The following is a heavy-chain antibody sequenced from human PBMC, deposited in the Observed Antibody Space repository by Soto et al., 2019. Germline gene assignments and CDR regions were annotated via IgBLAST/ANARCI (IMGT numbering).Heavy chain of an antibody. CDR2: IYYSGST. J-gene: IGHJ5*02. V-gene: IGHV4-61*01. D-gene: IGHD1-26*01. CDR1: GGSVSSGSYY. CDR3: ARVNRRLVGATGWFDP. Sequence: QVQLQESGPGLVKPSETLSLTCTVSGGSVSSGSYYWSWIRQPPGKGLEWIGYIYYSGSTNYNPSLKSRVTISVDTSKNQFSLKLSSVTAADTAVYYCARVNRRLVGATGWFDPWGQGTLVTVSS.